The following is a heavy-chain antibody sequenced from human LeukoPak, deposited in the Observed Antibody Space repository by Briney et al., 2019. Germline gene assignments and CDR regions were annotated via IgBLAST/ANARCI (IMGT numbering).Heavy chain of an antibody. CDR1: GYTFTSYD. Sequence: ASVKVSCKASGYTFTSYDINWVRQATGQGLEWMGWMNPNSGNTGYAQKFQGRVTVTRDTSTSTVYMELSSLRSEDTAVYYCARGALIAVAGTGSDYWGQGTLVTVSS. V-gene: IGHV1-8*01. J-gene: IGHJ4*02. D-gene: IGHD6-19*01. CDR3: ARGALIAVAGTGSDY. CDR2: MNPNSGNT.